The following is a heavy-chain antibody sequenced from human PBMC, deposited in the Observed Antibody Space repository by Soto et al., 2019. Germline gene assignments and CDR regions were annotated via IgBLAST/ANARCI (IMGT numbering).Heavy chain of an antibody. Sequence: EVQLLESGGGLVQPGESLRLSCAASGFTFSSYAMSWVRQAPGKGLEWVSVISGSDDSTYYADSVKGRFTISRDNSKNTLYLQMNSLRAGGTAVYDCAKRSSSSTVAYWGQGTLVTVSS. CDR3: AKRSSSSTVAY. J-gene: IGHJ4*02. CDR1: GFTFSSYA. V-gene: IGHV3-23*01. D-gene: IGHD6-6*01. CDR2: ISGSDDST.